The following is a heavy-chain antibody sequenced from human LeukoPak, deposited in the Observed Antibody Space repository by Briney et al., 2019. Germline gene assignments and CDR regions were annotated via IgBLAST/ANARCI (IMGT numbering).Heavy chain of an antibody. V-gene: IGHV1-2*06. CDR1: GYTFTSYG. D-gene: IGHD3-3*01. CDR2: INPSTGGT. J-gene: IGHJ4*02. Sequence: ASVKVSCKASGYTFTSYGISWVRQAPGQGLEWMGRINPSTGGTNYAQIFQGRVSMTRDTSISTVYMELSRLRSDDTAVYYCATRDPAEGFLQWLPDCWGQGTLVTVSA. CDR3: ATRDPAEGFLQWLPDC.